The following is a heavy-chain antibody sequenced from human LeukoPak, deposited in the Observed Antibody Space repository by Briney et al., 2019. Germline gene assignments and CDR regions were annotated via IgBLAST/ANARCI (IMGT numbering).Heavy chain of an antibody. CDR2: IRNDGTTT. V-gene: IGHV3-74*01. CDR1: GFTFSTYW. J-gene: IGHJ2*01. Sequence: PGGSLRLSCGASGFTFSTYWMHWVRQTPGKGPVWVSSIRNDGTTTNYADSVKGRFTISRDNAKNTLYLQMNSLRAEDTAVYYCVRLYKIEGADLWGRGTLVTVSS. CDR3: VRLYKIEGADL. D-gene: IGHD1-14*01.